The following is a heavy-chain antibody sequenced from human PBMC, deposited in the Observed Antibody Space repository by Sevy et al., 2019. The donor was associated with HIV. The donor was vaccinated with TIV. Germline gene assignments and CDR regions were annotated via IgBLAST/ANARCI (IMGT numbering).Heavy chain of an antibody. CDR1: GFTLSDYY. D-gene: IGHD4-17*01. CDR3: ARDHVKDGDLGDYYYFAMDL. V-gene: IGHV3-11*01. J-gene: IGHJ6*02. CDR2: ISGDSDDTK. Sequence: GGSLGLSCAASGFTLSDYYMSWIRQAPGKGLEWVSYISGDSDDTKYYADSVKGRFTISRDNAKNSVYLQMNSLRAEDTAVYYCARDHVKDGDLGDYYYFAMDLWGQGTTVTV.